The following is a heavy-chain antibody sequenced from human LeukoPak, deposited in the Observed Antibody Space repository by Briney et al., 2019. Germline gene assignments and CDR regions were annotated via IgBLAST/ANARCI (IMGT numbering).Heavy chain of an antibody. D-gene: IGHD2-2*02. Sequence: SETLSLTCAVYGGSFSGYYWSWIRQPPGKGLEWIGEINHSGSTNYNPSLKSRVTISVDTSKNQFSLKLSSVTAADTAVYYCARKVYCSSTSCYTRNWFDPWGQGTLVTVSP. CDR1: GGSFSGYY. CDR2: INHSGST. J-gene: IGHJ5*02. CDR3: ARKVYCSSTSCYTRNWFDP. V-gene: IGHV4-34*01.